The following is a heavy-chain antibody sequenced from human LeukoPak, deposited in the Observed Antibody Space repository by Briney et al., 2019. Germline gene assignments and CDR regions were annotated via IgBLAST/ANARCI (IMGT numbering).Heavy chain of an antibody. V-gene: IGHV1-24*01. CDR1: GYTLTELS. CDR3: ATEIYCSSTSCYGGNWFDL. CDR2: FDTEDGET. J-gene: IGHJ5*02. D-gene: IGHD2-2*01. Sequence: ASVKVSCKVSGYTLTELSMHWVRQAPGKGRERMGGFDTEDGETIYAQKFQGRVTMTEDPSTDTAYMELSSLRSEDTAVYYCATEIYCSSTSCYGGNWFDLWGQGTLVTVSS.